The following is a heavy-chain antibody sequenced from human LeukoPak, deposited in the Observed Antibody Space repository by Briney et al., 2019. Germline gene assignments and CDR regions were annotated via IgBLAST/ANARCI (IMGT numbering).Heavy chain of an antibody. D-gene: IGHD6-13*01. CDR3: ARHVGYSSSWVDY. V-gene: IGHV5-10-1*01. CDR1: GYSFTSYW. CDR2: IVPSDTYT. J-gene: IGHJ4*02. Sequence: GGALKISFKGSGYSFTSYWISWGRQMPGKGVEWMGRIVPSDTYTNYSASFQGHVTISADKSISTAYLQWSSLKASDTAMYYCARHVGYSSSWVDYWGQGTLVTVSS.